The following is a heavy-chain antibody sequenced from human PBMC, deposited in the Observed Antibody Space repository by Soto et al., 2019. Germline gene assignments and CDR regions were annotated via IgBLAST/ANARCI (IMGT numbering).Heavy chain of an antibody. V-gene: IGHV1-18*01. J-gene: IGHJ5*01. CDR3: AREGSYGWYDC. CDR2: ISGYNGNA. D-gene: IGHD2-15*01. Sequence: QVQLVQSGAEVRKPGASVKVSCKASGYTFSSHGIIWVRQAPGQGLEWMGWISGYNGNAKYAQRFQGRVTMTTDTSTSAVYMDRRSLGSDDSAVYYCAREGSYGWYDCWGQGNLVTVAS. CDR1: GYTFSSHG.